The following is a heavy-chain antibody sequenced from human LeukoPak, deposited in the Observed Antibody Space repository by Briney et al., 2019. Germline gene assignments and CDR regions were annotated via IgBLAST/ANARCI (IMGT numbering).Heavy chain of an antibody. CDR2: ISAYNGNT. CDR3: AREAVAGYYYYYGMDV. CDR1: GYTFTSYG. V-gene: IGHV1-18*01. J-gene: IGHJ6*02. Sequence: ASVKVSCKASGYTFTSYGISWVRQAPGQGLEWMGWISAYNGNTNYAQKLQGRVTMTTDTSTSTAYMELRSLGSDDTAVYYCAREAVAGYYYYYGMDVWGQGTTVTVSS. D-gene: IGHD6-19*01.